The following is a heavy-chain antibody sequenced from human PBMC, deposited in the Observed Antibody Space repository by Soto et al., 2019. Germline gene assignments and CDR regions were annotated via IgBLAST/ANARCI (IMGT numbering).Heavy chain of an antibody. V-gene: IGHV3-23*01. Sequence: EVQLLESGGGLVQPGGSLRLSCAASGFTFSSYAMSWVRQAPGKGLEWVSAISGSGGSTYYADSVKGRFTISRDNSKNTLYLQMNSLRAEDTAVYYCAEWISVGEKTILADYWGQGTLVTVSS. D-gene: IGHD3-3*01. CDR2: ISGSGGST. J-gene: IGHJ4*02. CDR1: GFTFSSYA. CDR3: AEWISVGEKTILADY.